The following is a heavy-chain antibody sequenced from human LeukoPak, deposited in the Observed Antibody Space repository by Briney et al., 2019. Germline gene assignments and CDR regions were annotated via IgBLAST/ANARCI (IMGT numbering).Heavy chain of an antibody. V-gene: IGHV3-21*01. Sequence: GGSLRLSCAASGFTFSSSSMNWVRQAPGKGLEWVSSISSGSSYIYYADPLKGRFTVSRDNAKDSLYLQMNSLRAEDTAVYYCASERYNWNYAFDYWGQGILVTVSS. CDR2: ISSGSSYI. CDR1: GFTFSSSS. CDR3: ASERYNWNYAFDY. D-gene: IGHD1-7*01. J-gene: IGHJ4*02.